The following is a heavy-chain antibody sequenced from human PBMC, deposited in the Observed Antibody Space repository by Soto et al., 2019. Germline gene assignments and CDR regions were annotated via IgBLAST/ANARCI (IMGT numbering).Heavy chain of an antibody. D-gene: IGHD6-13*01. CDR1: GYSFSFYG. CDR3: AKVSSSWYSGFFEL. J-gene: IGHJ4*02. Sequence: ASVKVSCKASGYSFSFYGINWVRQAPGQGLEWMGWINPSDGNRNFAQKFEDRVTMTTATSTNTVFLELRSLKSDDTVIYYCAKVSSSWYSGFFELWGQGTLVTVS. CDR2: INPSDGNR. V-gene: IGHV1-18*01.